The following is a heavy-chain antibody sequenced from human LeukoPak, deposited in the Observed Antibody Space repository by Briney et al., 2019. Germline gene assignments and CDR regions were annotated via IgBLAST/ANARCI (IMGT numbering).Heavy chain of an antibody. V-gene: IGHV3-30*14. D-gene: IGHD4/OR15-4a*01. CDR2: ISYDGSNK. CDR3: ARRAGAYSHPYDY. Sequence: GGSLRLSCAASGFTFSNYAMHWVRQAPGKGLEWVAVISYDGSNKYYTDSVKGRFTISRDNSKNTLYLQMNSLRAEDTAVYYCARRAGAYSHPYDYWGQGTLVTVSS. J-gene: IGHJ4*02. CDR1: GFTFSNYA.